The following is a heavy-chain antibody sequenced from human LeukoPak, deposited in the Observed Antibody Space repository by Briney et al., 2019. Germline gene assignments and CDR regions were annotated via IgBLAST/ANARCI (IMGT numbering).Heavy chain of an antibody. Sequence: SVKVSCKASGYTFAGYYMHWVRQAPGQGLEWMGWINPNSGGTNYAQKFQGRVTMTRDTSISTAYMELSRLRSDDTAVYYCAREGDCSSTSCWFDPWGQGALVTVSS. CDR3: AREGDCSSTSCWFDP. CDR2: INPNSGGT. CDR1: GYTFAGYY. J-gene: IGHJ5*02. D-gene: IGHD2-2*01. V-gene: IGHV1-2*02.